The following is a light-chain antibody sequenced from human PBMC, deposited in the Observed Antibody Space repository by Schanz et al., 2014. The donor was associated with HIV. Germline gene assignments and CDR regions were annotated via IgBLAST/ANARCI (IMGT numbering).Light chain of an antibody. CDR1: QSVSSSY. V-gene: IGKV3D-7*01. Sequence: EIVLTQSPGTLSLSPGDRATLSCRASQSVSSSYLAWYQQKPGQAPRLLIYGASIRATGTPARFSGSGSGTDFTLSISNLQPEDFALYYCQQDYNLPRTFGQGTKVEIK. CDR3: QQDYNLPRT. J-gene: IGKJ1*01. CDR2: GAS.